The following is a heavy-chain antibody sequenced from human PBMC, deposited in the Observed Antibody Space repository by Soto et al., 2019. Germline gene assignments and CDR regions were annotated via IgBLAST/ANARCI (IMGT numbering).Heavy chain of an antibody. Sequence: PSETLSLTCTVSGGSISSGGYYWSWIRQHPGKGLEWIGYIYYSGSTYYNPSLKSRVTISVDTSKNQFSLKLSSVTAADTAVYYCARKMKGLLLDYWGQGTLVTVPQ. V-gene: IGHV4-31*03. CDR2: IYYSGST. J-gene: IGHJ4*02. CDR1: GGSISSGGYY. D-gene: IGHD3-22*01. CDR3: ARKMKGLLLDY.